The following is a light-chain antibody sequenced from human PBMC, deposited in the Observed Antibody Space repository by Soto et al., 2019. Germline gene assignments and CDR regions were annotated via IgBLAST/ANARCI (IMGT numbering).Light chain of an antibody. Sequence: EIVLTQSPGTLSLSPGERATLSCRASQSVSSSYLAWYRQKPGQAPRLLIYGASSRATGIPDRFSGSGSGTDFTLTNSRLEPEDFAVYYCQQYGSSPRTFDQGTKVDIK. V-gene: IGKV3-20*01. CDR3: QQYGSSPRT. CDR1: QSVSSSY. CDR2: GAS. J-gene: IGKJ1*01.